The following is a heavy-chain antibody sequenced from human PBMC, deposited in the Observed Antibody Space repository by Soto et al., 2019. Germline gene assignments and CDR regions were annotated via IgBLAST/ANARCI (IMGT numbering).Heavy chain of an antibody. CDR2: INVYNGNT. J-gene: IGHJ6*02. Sequence: ASVKVSCKASGYTFTNYGISWVRQAPGQGLEWMGWINVYNGNTKYAQKVQGRVTMTTDTSTSTAYMELRSLRSDDTAVYYCARDDQITMVRGPPPYYYYGMDVWGQGTTVTVSS. D-gene: IGHD3-10*01. V-gene: IGHV1-18*01. CDR3: ARDDQITMVRGPPPYYYYGMDV. CDR1: GYTFTNYG.